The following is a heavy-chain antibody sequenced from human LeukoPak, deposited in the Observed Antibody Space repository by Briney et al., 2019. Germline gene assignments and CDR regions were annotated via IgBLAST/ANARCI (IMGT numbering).Heavy chain of an antibody. J-gene: IGHJ4*02. Sequence: KAGGSLRLSCAASGVTFNNAWMSWVRQAPGKGLEWVGRIKSKTDGGTTDYAAPVKGRFTISRDDSKNTLYLRMNSLKREDTAVYYCTTDQYNGATTFDYWGQGTLVTVSS. CDR2: IKSKTDGGTT. V-gene: IGHV3-15*01. CDR1: GVTFNNAW. D-gene: IGHD1-26*01. CDR3: TTDQYNGATTFDY.